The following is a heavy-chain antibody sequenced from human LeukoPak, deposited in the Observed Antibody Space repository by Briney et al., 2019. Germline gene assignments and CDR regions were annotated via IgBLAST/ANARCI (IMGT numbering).Heavy chain of an antibody. V-gene: IGHV4-34*01. CDR1: GGSFSGYY. Sequence: SETLSLTCAVYGGSFSGYYWSWIRQPPGKGLEWIGEINHSGSTNYNPSLKSRVTISVDTSKNQFSLKLSSVTAADTAVYYCARGGPSPKYYMDVWGKGTTVTVSS. CDR3: ARGGPSPKYYMDV. J-gene: IGHJ6*03. CDR2: INHSGST.